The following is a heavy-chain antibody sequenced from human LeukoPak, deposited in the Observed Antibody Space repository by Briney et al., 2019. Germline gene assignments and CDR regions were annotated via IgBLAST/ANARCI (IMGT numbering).Heavy chain of an antibody. CDR1: GGSFSGYY. CDR2: INHSGST. J-gene: IGHJ4*02. CDR3: ATHGGGWYRNFDY. V-gene: IGHV4-34*01. D-gene: IGHD6-19*01. Sequence: SETLSLTCAVYGGSFSGYYWSWIRQPPGKGLEWIGEINHSGSTNYNPSLKSRVTISVDTSKNQFSLKLSSVTAADTAVYYCATHGGGWYRNFDYWGQGTLVTVSS.